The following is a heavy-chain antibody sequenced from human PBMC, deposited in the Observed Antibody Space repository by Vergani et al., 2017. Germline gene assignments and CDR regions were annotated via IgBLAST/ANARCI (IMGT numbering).Heavy chain of an antibody. CDR3: ARVATIRYYYYYMDV. D-gene: IGHD5-12*01. Sequence: QVQLQESGPGLVKPSQTLSLTCTVSGGSISSGSYYWSWIRQPAGKGLEWIGRIYTSGSTNYNPSLKSRVTISVDTSKNQFSLKLSSVTAADTAVYYCARVATIRYYYYYMDVWGKGTTVTVSS. J-gene: IGHJ6*03. CDR1: GGSISSGSYY. V-gene: IGHV4-61*02. CDR2: IYTSGST.